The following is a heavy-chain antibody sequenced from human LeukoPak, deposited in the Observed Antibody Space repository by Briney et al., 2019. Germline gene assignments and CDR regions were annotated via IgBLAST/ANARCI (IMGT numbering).Heavy chain of an antibody. Sequence: GGSLRLSCAASGFTFSSYSMNWVRQAPGKGLEWVSSISSSSSYIYYADSLKGRFTISRDNAKNSLYLQMNSLRAEDTAVYYCASQGDGVVLPALKDYWGQGTLVTVSS. CDR2: ISSSSSYI. CDR3: ASQGDGVVLPALKDY. J-gene: IGHJ4*02. CDR1: GFTFSSYS. D-gene: IGHD2-2*01. V-gene: IGHV3-21*01.